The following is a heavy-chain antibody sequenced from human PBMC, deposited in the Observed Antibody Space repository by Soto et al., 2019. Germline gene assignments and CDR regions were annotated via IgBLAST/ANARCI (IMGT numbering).Heavy chain of an antibody. CDR1: GFTFSSHW. CDR3: ARVYYDYIWGSYPLVY. D-gene: IGHD3-16*02. V-gene: IGHV3-7*01. Sequence: GGSLRLSCAASGFTFSSHWMSWVRQAPGKGLEWLASIKQDGSEKHYVDSVKGRFTISKDNAKNSLYLQMNSLRVEDTAVYYCARVYYDYIWGSYPLVYWGQGTLVTVSS. J-gene: IGHJ4*02. CDR2: IKQDGSEK.